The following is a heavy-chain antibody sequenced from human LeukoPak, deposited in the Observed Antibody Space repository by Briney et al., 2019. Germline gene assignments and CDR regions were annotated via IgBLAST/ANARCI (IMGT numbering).Heavy chain of an antibody. CDR1: GESFSGYY. CDR2: INHSGST. V-gene: IGHV4-34*01. CDR3: ARHEWGITNAFDT. J-gene: IGHJ3*02. Sequence: SETLSLTCAVYGESFSGYYWSWIRQPPGKGLEWIGEINHSGSTNYNPSLKSRLTISVDTSKNQFSLKLRSVTAADTAVYYCARHEWGITNAFDTWGQGTMVTVSS. D-gene: IGHD1-14*01.